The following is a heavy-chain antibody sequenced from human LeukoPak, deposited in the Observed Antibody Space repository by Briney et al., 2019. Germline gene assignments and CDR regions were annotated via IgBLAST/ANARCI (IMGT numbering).Heavy chain of an antibody. CDR3: ARPPILLWFGESYYFDY. Sequence: ASVKVSCKVSGYTLTELSMHWVRQAPGKGLEWMGTFDPEDGERLYAQKFQGRVTMTRDMSTSTVYMELSSLRSEDTAVYYCARPPILLWFGESYYFDYWGQGTLVTVSS. V-gene: IGHV1-24*01. CDR2: FDPEDGER. D-gene: IGHD3-10*01. CDR1: GYTLTELS. J-gene: IGHJ4*02.